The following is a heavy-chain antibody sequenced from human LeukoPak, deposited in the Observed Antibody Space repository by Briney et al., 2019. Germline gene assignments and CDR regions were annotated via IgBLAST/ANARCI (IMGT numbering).Heavy chain of an antibody. J-gene: IGHJ3*02. CDR1: GFTLNIAW. Sequence: PGGALRLSRSASGFTLNIAWMSWVRQAPGKGREWGFRIKSRGRGGARDYAEPVKDMFRLSRDDSKTTLYLQMTSMRPEDTAVYYCTTISGAQSGPFESWGQGTMVTVSS. D-gene: IGHD1-26*01. V-gene: IGHV3-15*01. CDR3: TTISGAQSGPFES. CDR2: IKSRGRGGAR.